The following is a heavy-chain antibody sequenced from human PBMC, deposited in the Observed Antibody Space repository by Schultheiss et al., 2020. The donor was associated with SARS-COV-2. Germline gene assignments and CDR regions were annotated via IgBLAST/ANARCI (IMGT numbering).Heavy chain of an antibody. J-gene: IGHJ3*02. CDR1: GGSFSGYY. CDR3: ARDKIGYSYAFDI. D-gene: IGHD5-18*01. V-gene: IGHV4-34*01. Sequence: SETLSLTCAVYGGSFSGYYWSWIRQHPGKGLEWIGYIYYSGSTYYNPSLKSRVTISVDTSKNQFSLSLNSVTAADTAVYYCARDKIGYSYAFDIWGQGTMVTVSS. CDR2: IYYSGST.